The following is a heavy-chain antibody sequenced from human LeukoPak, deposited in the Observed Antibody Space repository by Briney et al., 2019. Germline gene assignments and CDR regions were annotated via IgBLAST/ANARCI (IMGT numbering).Heavy chain of an antibody. Sequence: GASLQISCKGSEYIFSSYWVGWVRQLPGKGLEGMGIIYPGDSDNRYSPSFQGQVTISADKSISTAYLQWSSLKAADTAMYYCARTETYYGSGSYFDAFDIWGQGTMVTVSS. CDR1: EYIFSSYW. CDR3: ARTETYYGSGSYFDAFDI. D-gene: IGHD3-10*01. V-gene: IGHV5-51*01. J-gene: IGHJ3*02. CDR2: IYPGDSDN.